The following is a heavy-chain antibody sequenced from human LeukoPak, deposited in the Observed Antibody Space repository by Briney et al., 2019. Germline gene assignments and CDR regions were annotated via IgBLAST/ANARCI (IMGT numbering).Heavy chain of an antibody. V-gene: IGHV4-59*01. CDR3: ARLLPPYSSSVVNWFDP. D-gene: IGHD6-13*01. Sequence: SETLSLTCTVSGDSISSYYWSWIRQPPGKGLEWIGYIYYSGSTDYNPSLKSRVTISVDTSKNQFSLKLSSVTAADTAVYYCARLLPPYSSSVVNWFDPWGQGTLVTVSS. J-gene: IGHJ5*02. CDR1: GDSISSYY. CDR2: IYYSGST.